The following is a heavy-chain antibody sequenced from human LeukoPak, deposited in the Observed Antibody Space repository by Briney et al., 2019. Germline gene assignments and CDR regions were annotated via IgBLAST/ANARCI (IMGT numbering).Heavy chain of an antibody. CDR1: GFTFDDYA. Sequence: GRSLRLSCAASGFTFDDYAMHWVRQAPGKGLEWVSGISWNSGSIGYADSVKGRFTISRDNAKNSQYLQMNSLRAEDTAVYYCAGTSGTGYFNYFDYWGQGTLVTVSS. CDR3: AGTSGTGYFNYFDY. D-gene: IGHD3/OR15-3a*01. V-gene: IGHV3-9*01. CDR2: ISWNSGSI. J-gene: IGHJ4*02.